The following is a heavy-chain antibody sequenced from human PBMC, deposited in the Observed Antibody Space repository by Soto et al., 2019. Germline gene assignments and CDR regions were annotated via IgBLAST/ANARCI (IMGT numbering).Heavy chain of an antibody. D-gene: IGHD3-22*01. CDR1: GGSVSSGSYY. Sequence: QVQLQESGPGLVKPSETLSLTCTVSGGSVSSGSYYWSWIRQPPGKGLEWIGYIYYSGSTNYNPSLKSRVTISVDTSKNQCSLKLSSVTAADTAVYYCARSEYYYDSSVDYWGQGTLVIVSS. V-gene: IGHV4-61*01. J-gene: IGHJ4*02. CDR3: ARSEYYYDSSVDY. CDR2: IYYSGST.